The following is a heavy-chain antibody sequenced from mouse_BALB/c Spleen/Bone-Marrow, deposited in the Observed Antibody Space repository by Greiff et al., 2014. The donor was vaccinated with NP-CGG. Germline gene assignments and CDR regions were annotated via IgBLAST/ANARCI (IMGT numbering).Heavy chain of an antibody. CDR1: GFNIKDTY. J-gene: IGHJ2*01. Sequence: DVKLQESGAELVKPGASVKLSCTASGFNIKDTYMHWVKQRPEQGLEWIGRIDPANGNTKYDPKFQGKATITADTSSNTAYLQLNSQTSEDTAVYYCARYYYGTRYYFDYWGQGTTLTVSS. D-gene: IGHD1-1*01. V-gene: IGHV14-3*02. CDR2: IDPANGNT. CDR3: ARYYYGTRYYFDY.